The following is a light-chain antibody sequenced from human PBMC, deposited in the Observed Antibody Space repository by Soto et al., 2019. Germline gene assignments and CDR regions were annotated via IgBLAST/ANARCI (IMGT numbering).Light chain of an antibody. V-gene: IGLV3-1*01. CDR3: QAWDSRGV. Sequence: SYELTQPPSVSVSPGQTASITCSGDKLGDKYACWYQQKPGQSPVLVIYQDSKRPSGIPERFSGSNSGNTAPLTISGTQAMDEADYYWQAWDSRGVFGGGTKLTVL. J-gene: IGLJ2*01. CDR2: QDS. CDR1: KLGDKY.